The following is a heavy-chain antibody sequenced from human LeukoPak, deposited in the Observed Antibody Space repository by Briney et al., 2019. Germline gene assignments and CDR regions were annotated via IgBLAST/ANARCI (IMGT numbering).Heavy chain of an antibody. CDR3: ARDLNREDFDY. CDR1: GFGFSSYD. Sequence: GGSLRLSCAASGFGFSSYDMHWVRQAPGKGLEWVAIIWLDGSATYYGDSVKGRFTISRDNSNNTLNLQMNSLRVEDTAVYYCARDLNREDFDYWGQGTLVVVSS. V-gene: IGHV3-33*01. CDR2: IWLDGSAT. J-gene: IGHJ4*02. D-gene: IGHD1-14*01.